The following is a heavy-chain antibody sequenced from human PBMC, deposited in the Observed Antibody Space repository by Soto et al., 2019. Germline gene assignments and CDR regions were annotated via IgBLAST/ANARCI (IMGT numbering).Heavy chain of an antibody. V-gene: IGHV1-18*01. D-gene: IGHD6-19*01. J-gene: IGHJ6*02. CDR2: ISAYNGNT. Sequence: ASVKVSCKASGYTFTSYGISWVRQAPGQGLEWMGWISAYNGNTNYAQKLQGRVTMTTDTSTSTAYMELRSLRSDDTAVYYCASVAIAVAGNYYYYGMDVWGQGTTVTVSS. CDR3: ASVAIAVAGNYYYYGMDV. CDR1: GYTFTSYG.